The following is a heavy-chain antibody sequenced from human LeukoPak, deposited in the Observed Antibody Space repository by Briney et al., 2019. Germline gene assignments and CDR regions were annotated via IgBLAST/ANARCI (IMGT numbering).Heavy chain of an antibody. CDR3: ARGTAGTGAADY. D-gene: IGHD6-19*01. Sequence: NTSETLSLTCTVSGGSISSSSYYWGWIRQPPGKGLEWIGNIYYSGSTYYNPSFKSRVTISVDTSKDQFSLKLSSVTAADTAVYFCARGTAGTGAADYWGQGTLVTVSS. V-gene: IGHV4-39*07. CDR1: GGSISSSSYY. CDR2: IYYSGST. J-gene: IGHJ4*02.